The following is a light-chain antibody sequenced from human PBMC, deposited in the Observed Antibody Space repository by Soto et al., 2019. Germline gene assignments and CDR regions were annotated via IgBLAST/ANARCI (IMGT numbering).Light chain of an antibody. CDR3: ETWDRNTRV. J-gene: IGLJ3*02. V-gene: IGLV4-60*02. CDR1: SGHSYYI. CDR2: LEAGGSY. Sequence: QLVLTQSSSASASLGSSVKLTCTLSSGHSYYIIAWHQQQPGKAPRYLMKLEAGGSYNKGSGVPARFSGSSSGADRYLTISNLQFEDEADYYCETWDRNTRVFGGGTKLTVL.